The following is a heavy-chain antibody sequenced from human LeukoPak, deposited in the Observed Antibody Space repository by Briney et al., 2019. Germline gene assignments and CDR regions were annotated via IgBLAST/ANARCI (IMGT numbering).Heavy chain of an antibody. CDR3: ARGVPHYDFWSGYYEYNWFDP. V-gene: IGHV4-34*01. D-gene: IGHD3-3*01. CDR2: INYSGST. Sequence: PSETLSLTCAVYGGSFSGYYWSWIRQPPGKGLEWIGEINYSGSTNYNPSLKSRVTISVDTSKNQISLKLSSVTAADTAVYCCARGVPHYDFWSGYYEYNWFDPWAREPWSPSPQ. CDR1: GGSFSGYY. J-gene: IGHJ5*02.